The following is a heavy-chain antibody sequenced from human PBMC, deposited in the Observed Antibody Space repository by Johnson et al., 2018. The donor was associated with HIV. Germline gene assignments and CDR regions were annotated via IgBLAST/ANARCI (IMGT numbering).Heavy chain of an antibody. V-gene: IGHV3-74*03. CDR3: ARDSPYYYDSSGWGSAFDI. D-gene: IGHD3-22*01. Sequence: VQLVESGGGLVQPGGSLRLSCAASGFTFSSYWMVWVRQVPGKRPVWVARIYNDGSRQTYADSVRGRFTISRDNAKYTVDLQMNSLRVEDTAVYYCARDSPYYYDSSGWGSAFDIWGQGTMVTVSS. CDR2: IYNDGSRQ. CDR1: GFTFSSYW. J-gene: IGHJ3*02.